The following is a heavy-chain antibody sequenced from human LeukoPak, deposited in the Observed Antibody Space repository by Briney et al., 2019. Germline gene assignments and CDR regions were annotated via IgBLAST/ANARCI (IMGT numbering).Heavy chain of an antibody. CDR2: ISGSDGYT. V-gene: IGHV3-23*01. CDR3: AKDGGNYYDAGGSYLMRSYMDV. D-gene: IGHD3-22*01. CDR1: GFTFSSYA. Sequence: GGSLRLSCAASGFTFSSYALSWVRQAPGKGLDCVSVISGSDGYTYYADSVKGRFTISRDNSKNTLYLQMNSLRAEDTAVYYCAKDGGNYYDAGGSYLMRSYMDVWGKGTTVTVSS. J-gene: IGHJ6*03.